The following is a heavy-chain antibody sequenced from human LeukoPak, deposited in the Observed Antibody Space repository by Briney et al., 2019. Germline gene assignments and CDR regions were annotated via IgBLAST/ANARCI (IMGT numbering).Heavy chain of an antibody. J-gene: IGHJ4*02. D-gene: IGHD7-27*01. CDR3: ARGANWGSPDY. V-gene: IGHV4-30-4*01. Sequence: SQTLSLTCTVSGGSISSGDYYWSWIRQPPGKGLEWIGYIYNNGRTYYNPSLKSRVTISVDTSKNLFSLKVSSVTAADAAVYYCARGANWGSPDYWGQGTLVTVSS. CDR1: GGSISSGDYY. CDR2: IYNNGRT.